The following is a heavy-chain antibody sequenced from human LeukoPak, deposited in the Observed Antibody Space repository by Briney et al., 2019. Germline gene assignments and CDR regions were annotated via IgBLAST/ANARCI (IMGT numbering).Heavy chain of an antibody. CDR3: ARVPLSDSSGHYYPH. V-gene: IGHV1-3*04. CDR1: GYTFANYG. D-gene: IGHD3-22*01. Sequence: ASVKVSCKTSGYTFANYGMHWVRQAPRQSLEWMGWINTGNGNTKSSQKFQDRVALTRDTSASTAYMELNSLSSEDTAVYYCARVPLSDSSGHYYPHWGQGTLVTVSS. CDR2: INTGNGNT. J-gene: IGHJ1*01.